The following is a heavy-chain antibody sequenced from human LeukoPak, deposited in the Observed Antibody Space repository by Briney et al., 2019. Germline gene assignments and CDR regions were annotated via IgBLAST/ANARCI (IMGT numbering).Heavy chain of an antibody. V-gene: IGHV4-34*01. CDR2: INHSGST. CDR1: GGSFSGYY. Sequence: SETLSLTCAVYGGSFSGYYWSWIRQPPGKGLEWIGEINHSGSTNYNPSLKSRVTISVDTSKNQFSLKLSSVTAADTAVYYCARGSGPHLTYLDYWGQGTLVTVSS. J-gene: IGHJ4*02. CDR3: ARGSGPHLTYLDY. D-gene: IGHD1-14*01.